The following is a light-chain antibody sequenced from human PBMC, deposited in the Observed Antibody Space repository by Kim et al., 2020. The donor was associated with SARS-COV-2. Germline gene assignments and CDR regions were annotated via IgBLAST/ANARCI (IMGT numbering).Light chain of an antibody. Sequence: DIQMTQSPSTLSASVGDRVTITCRASQSISGGLAWYQQKPGKAPKLLIYKASSLESGVPSRFSGSGSGTEFTLTVSSLQPDYFATYYCQQYNSYPWTFGQGTKVDIK. CDR1: QSISGG. CDR3: QQYNSYPWT. CDR2: KAS. V-gene: IGKV1-5*03. J-gene: IGKJ1*01.